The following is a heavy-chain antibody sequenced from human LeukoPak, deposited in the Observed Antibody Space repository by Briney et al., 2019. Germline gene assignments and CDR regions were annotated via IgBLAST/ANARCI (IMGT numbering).Heavy chain of an antibody. CDR1: GFTFSSYA. CDR3: AMDQNHITVTCFYY. CDR2: ISSSSNTI. V-gene: IGHV3-48*01. D-gene: IGHD3-22*01. Sequence: GGSLRLSCAASGFTFSSYAMSWVRQAPGKGLEWVSYISSSSNTIYYADSVKGRFTISRDNAKNSLYLQMNSLRAEDTAVYYSAMDQNHITVTCFYYRGQRTLGTVSS. J-gene: IGHJ4*02.